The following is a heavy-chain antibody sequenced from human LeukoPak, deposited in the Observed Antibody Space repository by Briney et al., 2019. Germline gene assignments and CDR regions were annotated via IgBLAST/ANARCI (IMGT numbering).Heavy chain of an antibody. D-gene: IGHD3-10*01. CDR3: ARDRVAGGAFDI. CDR1: GFTFSSYS. Sequence: GGSLRLSCAASGFTFSSYSMNWVRQAPGKGLEWVSSISSSSSYIHYADSVKGRFTISRDNAKNSLYLQMNSLRAEDTAVYYCARDRVAGGAFDIWGQGTMVTVSS. V-gene: IGHV3-21*01. J-gene: IGHJ3*02. CDR2: ISSSSSYI.